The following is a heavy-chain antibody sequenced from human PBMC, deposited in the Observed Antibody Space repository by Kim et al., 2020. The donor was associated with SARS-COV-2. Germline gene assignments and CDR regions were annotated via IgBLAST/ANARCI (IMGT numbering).Heavy chain of an antibody. CDR3: ARDCSGGRCYQHYYYYGMDV. CDR1: GYTFTSYD. CDR2: ISTYNGDT. J-gene: IGHJ6*02. D-gene: IGHD2-15*01. V-gene: IGHV1-18*04. Sequence: ASVKVSCKASGYTFTSYDITWVRQAPGQGLEWMGWISTYNGDTNSVQKLQGRVTMTTDTSTSTAYMELRSLRSDDTAVYYCARDCSGGRCYQHYYYYGMDVWGQGTTVTVSS.